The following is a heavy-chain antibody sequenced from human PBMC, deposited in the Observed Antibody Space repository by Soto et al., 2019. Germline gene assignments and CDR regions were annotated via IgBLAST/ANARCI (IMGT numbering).Heavy chain of an antibody. CDR1: GFTFSSYG. V-gene: IGHV3-30*18. D-gene: IGHD3-22*01. Sequence: GGSLRLSCAASGFTFSSYGMHWVRQAPGKGLEWVAVISYDGSNKYYADSVKGRFTISRDNSKNTLYLQMNSLRAEDTAVYYCAKEGYYYDSSGYFDYWGQGTLVTVSS. CDR3: AKEGYYYDSSGYFDY. CDR2: ISYDGSNK. J-gene: IGHJ4*02.